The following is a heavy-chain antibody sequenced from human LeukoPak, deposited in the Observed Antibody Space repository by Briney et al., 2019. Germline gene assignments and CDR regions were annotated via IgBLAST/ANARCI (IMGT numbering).Heavy chain of an antibody. CDR3: ARDPVIALPDGAGGY. Sequence: PSETLSLTCAVSGGSISSGDYHWSWIRQPPGEGLEWIGYIYDSGSTYYNPSLKSRVTISVDTSKNQFSLKLSSVTAADTAVYYCARDPVIALPDGAGGYWGQGTLVTVSS. CDR1: GGSISSGDYH. V-gene: IGHV4-30-4*01. CDR2: IYDSGST. D-gene: IGHD2-8*01. J-gene: IGHJ4*02.